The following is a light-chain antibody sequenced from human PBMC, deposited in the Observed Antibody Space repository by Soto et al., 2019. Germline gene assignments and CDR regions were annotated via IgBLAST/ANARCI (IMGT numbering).Light chain of an antibody. CDR3: SSYAGSNNLYVV. Sequence: QAVVTQPPSASGSPGQSVTISCTGTSSDVGGYNYVSWYQQHPGKAPKLIISEVNKRPSGVPDRFSGSKSGNTASLTVSGLQAEDEADYYCSSYAGSNNLYVVFGGGTKLTVL. J-gene: IGLJ2*01. CDR1: SSDVGGYNY. V-gene: IGLV2-8*01. CDR2: EVN.